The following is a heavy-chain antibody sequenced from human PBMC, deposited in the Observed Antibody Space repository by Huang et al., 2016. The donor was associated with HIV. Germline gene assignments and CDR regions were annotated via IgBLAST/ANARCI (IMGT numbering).Heavy chain of an antibody. J-gene: IGHJ5*02. CDR1: GDSLSGFF. CDR2: ITQSGRT. D-gene: IGHD2-2*01. V-gene: IGHV4-34*01. Sequence: QVRLDQWGAGLLKPSETLTLTCAVYGDSLSGFFWRWIRQSPGRGLEWIGEITQSGRTNYNPSLKSRVTIASDTSKKQCSLKLKSVTADDTSTYYCARGRGTSWSFFDTWGQGSFVTVSS. CDR3: ARGRGTSWSFFDT.